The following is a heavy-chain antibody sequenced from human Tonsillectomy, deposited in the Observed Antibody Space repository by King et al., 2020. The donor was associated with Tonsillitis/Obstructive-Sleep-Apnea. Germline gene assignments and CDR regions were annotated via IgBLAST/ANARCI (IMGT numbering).Heavy chain of an antibody. CDR1: GYTFSSYG. Sequence: QGELVESGAEVKKPGASVKVSCKASGYTFSSYGIIWVRQAPGQGLEWMGWISADSGNTNYAQNLQGRVTMTTDTSTSTAYMDLRSLRSDDTAVYFCARVSAFAWELLPVDPWGQGTLVTVSS. CDR2: ISADSGNT. CDR3: ARVSAFAWELLPVDP. J-gene: IGHJ5*02. D-gene: IGHD1-26*01. V-gene: IGHV1-18*01.